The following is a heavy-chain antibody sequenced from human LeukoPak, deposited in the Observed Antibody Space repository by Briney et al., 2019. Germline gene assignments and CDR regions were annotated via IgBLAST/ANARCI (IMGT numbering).Heavy chain of an antibody. D-gene: IGHD2-2*01. J-gene: IGHJ6*03. Sequence: GGSLRLSCAASGFTVSSNYMSWVRQAPGKGLEWGSVIYSGGSTYYADCVKCGLTISRDKSKNTLYLQMNSLRAEDTAVYYCARVRCSRTSRYYYYYYMDVWRKGTTVTVSS. CDR1: GFTVSSNY. V-gene: IGHV3-66*02. CDR2: IYSGGST. CDR3: ARVRCSRTSRYYYYYYMDV.